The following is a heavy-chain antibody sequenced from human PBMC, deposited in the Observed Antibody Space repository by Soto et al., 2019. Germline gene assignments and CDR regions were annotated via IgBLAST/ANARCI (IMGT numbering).Heavy chain of an antibody. CDR1: GFTFSSYS. D-gene: IGHD2-21*02. J-gene: IGHJ6*02. CDR2: SSSSSSYI. V-gene: IGHV3-21*01. Sequence: PGGSLRLSCAASGFTFSSYSMNCVRQAPGKGLEGVSSSSSSSSYIYYADSVNGRFTISRDNAKNSLYLQMNSLRAEDTAVYYCARDQWHIVVVTAHYYYGMDVWGQGTKVTVSS. CDR3: ARDQWHIVVVTAHYYYGMDV.